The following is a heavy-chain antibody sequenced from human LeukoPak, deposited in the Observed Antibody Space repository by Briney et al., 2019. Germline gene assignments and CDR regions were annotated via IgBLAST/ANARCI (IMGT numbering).Heavy chain of an antibody. CDR1: GDTFRSNA. CDR2: INAGTRTT. Sequence: ASVKVSCKVSGDTFRSNAVSWVRQAPGQRLEWMGWINAGTRTTRYSQEFQGRAPITRATSASTAYMELSSLRSEDMAAYYCARQDHSYDTSGYLSYWGQGTLVTVSS. CDR3: ARQDHSYDTSGYLSY. D-gene: IGHD3-22*01. V-gene: IGHV1-3*03. J-gene: IGHJ4*02.